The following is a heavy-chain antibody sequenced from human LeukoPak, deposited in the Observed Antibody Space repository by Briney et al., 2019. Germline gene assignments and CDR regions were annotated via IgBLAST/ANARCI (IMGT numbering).Heavy chain of an antibody. CDR3: AKDRGWFGELLPTFFDY. Sequence: GGSLRLSCAASGFTFSSYSMNWVRQAPGKGLEWVSSISSSSSYIYYADSVKGRFTISRDNAKNSLYLQMNSLRAEDTAVYYCAKDRGWFGELLPTFFDYWGQGTLVTVSS. D-gene: IGHD3-10*01. CDR2: ISSSSSYI. J-gene: IGHJ4*02. V-gene: IGHV3-21*04. CDR1: GFTFSSYS.